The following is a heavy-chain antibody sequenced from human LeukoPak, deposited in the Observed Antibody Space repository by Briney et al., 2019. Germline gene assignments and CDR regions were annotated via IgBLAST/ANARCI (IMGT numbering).Heavy chain of an antibody. CDR1: GFTFSSYW. J-gene: IGHJ4*02. V-gene: IGHV3-7*01. D-gene: IGHD1-26*01. Sequence: GGSLRLSCAASGFTFSSYWMSRVRQAPGKGLEWVANIKQDGSEKYYVDSVKGRFTISRDNAKKSLYLQMSSLRAEDTAVYHCARLVVGAIDYWGQGTLVTVSP. CDR2: IKQDGSEK. CDR3: ARLVVGAIDY.